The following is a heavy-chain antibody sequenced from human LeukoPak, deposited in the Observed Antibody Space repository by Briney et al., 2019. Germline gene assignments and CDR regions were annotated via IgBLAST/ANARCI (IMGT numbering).Heavy chain of an antibody. J-gene: IGHJ4*02. V-gene: IGHV3-23*01. CDR1: GFTFSSYG. D-gene: IGHD4-23*01. Sequence: PGGSLRLSCAASGFTFSSYGMRWVRQAPGKGLEWVSVISGSGDKIYYADSYGDSVKGRFTISRDNSKNTLYLQMNSLKTEDTAVYFCARAFWYGGKAISDYWGQGTLVTVSS. CDR3: ARAFWYGGKAISDY. CDR2: ISGSGDKI.